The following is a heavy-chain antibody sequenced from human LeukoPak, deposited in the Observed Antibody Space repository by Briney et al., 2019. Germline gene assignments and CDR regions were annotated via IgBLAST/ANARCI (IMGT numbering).Heavy chain of an antibody. CDR3: ARDSDYSGNGNGDWFDP. D-gene: IGHD4-23*01. Sequence: ASEKLSCKSSVFRFSSFAVSWVRQAPAQGLVWVWCINIYFGGTHYAEKFEDRVTMTIDTSTATAYMELRSLRYDDTAVYYCARDSDYSGNGNGDWFDPWGQGTVVTVSS. V-gene: IGHV1-18*04. CDR2: INIYFGGT. J-gene: IGHJ5*02. CDR1: VFRFSSFA.